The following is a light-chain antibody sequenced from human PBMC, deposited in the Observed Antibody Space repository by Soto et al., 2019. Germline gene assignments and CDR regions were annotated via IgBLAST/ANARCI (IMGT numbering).Light chain of an antibody. CDR2: DVT. J-gene: IGLJ2*01. CDR3: SSYRNSDTHE. CDR1: SSDVGGYNY. V-gene: IGLV2-14*03. Sequence: QSVLTQPASVSGSPGQSITISCTGTSSDVGGYNYVSWYQQHPGKAPKLMIYDVTNRPSGVSNRFSGSKSGNTASLTISGLQAEDEADYYCSSYRNSDTHEFGGGTKVTVL.